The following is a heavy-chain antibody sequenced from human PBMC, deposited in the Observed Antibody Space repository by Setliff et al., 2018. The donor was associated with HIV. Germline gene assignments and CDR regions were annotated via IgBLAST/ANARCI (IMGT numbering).Heavy chain of an antibody. D-gene: IGHD2-2*01. V-gene: IGHV1-69*08. CDR1: GGTFSSYT. CDR3: ARSVWAVVVPTDPAVDAFAI. J-gene: IGHJ3*02. Sequence: SVKVSCKTSGGTFSSYTIAWVRQAPGQGLEWMGRIIPIFGTPNYAQKFQGRVTITADKSTSTVYLDLRSLTSEDTAMYYCARSVWAVVVPTDPAVDAFAIWGQGTMVTVS. CDR2: IIPIFGTP.